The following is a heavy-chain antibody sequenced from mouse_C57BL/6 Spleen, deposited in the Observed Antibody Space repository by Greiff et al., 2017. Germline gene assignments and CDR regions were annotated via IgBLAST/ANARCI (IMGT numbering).Heavy chain of an antibody. D-gene: IGHD2-2*01. CDR2: IHPISGGT. Sequence: VKLQQPGAELVKPGASVKLSCKASGYTFTSYWMHWVKQRPGQGLEWIGMIHPISGGTNYNEKFKSKATLTVDQSSSTAYMQLSSLTSEDSAVYYCAGAGGYYGYDVGEFDVWGTGTTVTVSS. J-gene: IGHJ1*03. CDR1: GYTFTSYW. CDR3: AGAGGYYGYDVGEFDV. V-gene: IGHV1-64*01.